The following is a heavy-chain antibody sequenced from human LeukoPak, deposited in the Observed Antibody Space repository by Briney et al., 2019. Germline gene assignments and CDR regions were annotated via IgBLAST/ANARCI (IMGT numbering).Heavy chain of an antibody. CDR1: GFTFGDYA. V-gene: IGHV3-48*03. D-gene: IGHD4-11*01. CDR3: AREIDYSYYWYFDL. J-gene: IGHJ2*01. CDR2: ISNSHSPI. Sequence: GGSLRLSCTASGFTFGDYAMNWVRQAPGKGLEWVSYISNSHSPIYYADSVKGRFTISRDNAKNSLYLQMNSLRVEDTAVYYCAREIDYSYYWYFDLWGRGTLVTVSS.